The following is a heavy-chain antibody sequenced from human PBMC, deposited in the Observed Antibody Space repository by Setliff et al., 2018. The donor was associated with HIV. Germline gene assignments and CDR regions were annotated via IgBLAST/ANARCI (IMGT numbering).Heavy chain of an antibody. CDR2: ISWNNFPI. D-gene: IGHD1-26*01. V-gene: IGHV3-9*01. CDR1: GFSFHDYA. Sequence: GGSLRLSCAASGFSFHDYAIHWVRQVPGKGLEWVSGISWNNFPIGFADSVKGRFTISRDNAKNSLYLQMDSLRVEDTAVYYCARDSGTTIGATGPGYWGQGTLVTVSS. CDR3: ARDSGTTIGATGPGY. J-gene: IGHJ4*02.